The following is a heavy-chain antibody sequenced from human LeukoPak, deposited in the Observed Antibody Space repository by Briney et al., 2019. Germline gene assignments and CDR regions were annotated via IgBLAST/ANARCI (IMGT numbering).Heavy chain of an antibody. CDR2: IYYSGST. J-gene: IGHJ5*02. D-gene: IGHD3-22*01. Sequence: PSETLSLTCTVSGGSISSSSYYWGWIRQPPGKGLEWIGSIYYSGSTNYNPSLKSRVTISVDTSKNQFSLKLSSVTAADTAVYYCARVGVGSGYSQTSNWFDPWGQGTLVTVSS. CDR3: ARVGVGSGYSQTSNWFDP. CDR1: GGSISSSSYY. V-gene: IGHV4-39*07.